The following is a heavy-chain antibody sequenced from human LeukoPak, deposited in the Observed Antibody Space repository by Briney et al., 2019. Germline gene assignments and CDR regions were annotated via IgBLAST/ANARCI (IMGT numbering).Heavy chain of an antibody. CDR2: IRTKGHGYAT. Sequence: GGSLRLSCAASGFTFSASAMHWVRQAPGKGLEWVGRIRTKGHGYATTYGESVRGRFTISRDDAKSTAYLQMSSLKTEDTAVYYCASYDNAGNFYLNFWGQGTLVTVSS. J-gene: IGHJ4*02. CDR3: ASYDNAGNFYLNF. CDR1: GFTFSASA. D-gene: IGHD3-9*01. V-gene: IGHV3-73*01.